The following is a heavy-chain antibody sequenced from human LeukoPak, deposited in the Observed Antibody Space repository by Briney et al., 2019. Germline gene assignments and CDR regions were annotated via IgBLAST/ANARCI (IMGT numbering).Heavy chain of an antibody. J-gene: IGHJ5*02. Sequence: ASVKVSCKASGYTFTGYYMHWVRQAPGQGLEWMGWINPNSGGTNYAQKFQGRVTMTRDTSISTAYMELSRLRSDDTAVYYCARVKPGIAAAGTWFDPWGQGTLVTVSS. V-gene: IGHV1-2*02. D-gene: IGHD6-13*01. CDR3: ARVKPGIAAAGTWFDP. CDR2: INPNSGGT. CDR1: GYTFTGYY.